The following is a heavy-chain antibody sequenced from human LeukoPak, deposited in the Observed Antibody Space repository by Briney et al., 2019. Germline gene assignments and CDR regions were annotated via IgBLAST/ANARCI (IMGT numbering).Heavy chain of an antibody. CDR2: IYYSGST. J-gene: IGHJ2*01. Sequence: SETLSLTCTVSGGSISSSSYYWGWIRQPPGKGLEWIGSIYYSGSTYYNPSLKSRVTISVDTSKNQFSLKLSSVTVADTAVYYCARRANEPYDSSGYYSVYWYFDLWGRGTLVTVSS. CDR1: GGSISSSSYY. CDR3: ARRANEPYDSSGYYSVYWYFDL. D-gene: IGHD3-22*01. V-gene: IGHV4-39*01.